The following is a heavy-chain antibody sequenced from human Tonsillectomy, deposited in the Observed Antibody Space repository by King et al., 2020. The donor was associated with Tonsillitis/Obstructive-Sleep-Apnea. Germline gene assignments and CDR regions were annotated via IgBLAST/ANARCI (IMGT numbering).Heavy chain of an antibody. CDR2: ISTHNGNT. CDR3: ARATRGGMDV. CDR1: DYTFTSYG. V-gene: IGHV1-18*01. J-gene: IGHJ6*02. Sequence: QLVQSGAEVKKPGASVRVSCKASDYTFTSYGISWVRQAPGQGLEWMGWISTHNGNTNYTQELQGRVTMTTDTPTSTAYMELRSLRSDDTAVYYCARATRGGMDVWSQGTTVSVS.